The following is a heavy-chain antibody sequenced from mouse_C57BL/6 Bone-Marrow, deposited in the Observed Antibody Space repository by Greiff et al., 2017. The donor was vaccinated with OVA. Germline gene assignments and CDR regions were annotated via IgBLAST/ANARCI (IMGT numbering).Heavy chain of an antibody. J-gene: IGHJ2*01. D-gene: IGHD2-2*01. V-gene: IGHV1-82*01. CDR2: IYPGDGDT. CDR3: ARGGYDGY. Sequence: VQLQQSGPELVKPGASVKISCKASGYAFSSSWMNWVKQRPGKGLEWIGRIYPGDGDTNYNGKFKGKATLTADKSSSTAYMQLSSLTSEDSAVSLCARGGYDGYWGQGTTLTVSS. CDR1: GYAFSSSW.